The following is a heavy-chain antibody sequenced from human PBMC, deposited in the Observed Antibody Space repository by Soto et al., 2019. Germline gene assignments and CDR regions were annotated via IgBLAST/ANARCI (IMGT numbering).Heavy chain of an antibody. J-gene: IGHJ6*02. D-gene: IGHD5-18*01. Sequence: PSETLSLTCTVSGGSISNYYWNWIRQSPGKGLEWIGYIYSSGSTHYNPSLQNRVTISIDTSKNQVSLKVNSVTAADTAVYYCACIFSGGYGYGFYYYGMAVWGQGTTVT. CDR1: GGSISNYY. V-gene: IGHV4-59*01. CDR3: ACIFSGGYGYGFYYYGMAV. CDR2: IYSSGST.